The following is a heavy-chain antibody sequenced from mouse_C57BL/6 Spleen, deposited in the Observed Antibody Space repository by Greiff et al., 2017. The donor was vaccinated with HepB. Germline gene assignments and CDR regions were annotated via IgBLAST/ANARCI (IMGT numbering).Heavy chain of an antibody. CDR3: ARRYYDYDVDYFDY. D-gene: IGHD2-4*01. Sequence: VQLQQPGAELVMPGASVKLSCKASGYTFTSYWMHWVKQRPGQGLEWIGEIDPSDSYTNYNQKFKGKSTLTVDKSSSTAYMQLSSLTSEDSAVYYCARRYYDYDVDYFDYWGQGTTLTVSS. CDR1: GYTFTSYW. V-gene: IGHV1-69*01. CDR2: IDPSDSYT. J-gene: IGHJ2*01.